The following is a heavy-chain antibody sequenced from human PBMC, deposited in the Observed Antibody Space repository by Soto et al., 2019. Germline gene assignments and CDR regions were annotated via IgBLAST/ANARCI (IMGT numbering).Heavy chain of an antibody. J-gene: IGHJ5*02. Sequence: TGGSLRLSCAASGFTFSSYSMNWVRQAPGKGLEWVSSISSSSSYIYYADSVKGRFTISRDNAKNSLYLQMNSLRAEDTAVYYCARDSSDDSSGYINWFDPWGQGTLVTVSS. CDR1: GFTFSSYS. CDR3: ARDSSDDSSGYINWFDP. CDR2: ISSSSSYI. D-gene: IGHD3-22*01. V-gene: IGHV3-21*01.